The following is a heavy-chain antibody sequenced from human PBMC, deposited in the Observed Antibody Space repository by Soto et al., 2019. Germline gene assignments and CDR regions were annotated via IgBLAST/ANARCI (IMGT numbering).Heavy chain of an antibody. Sequence: ASVKVSCKASGYSFAGYLLHWVRQAPGQGLEWMGWINTDSGDTKYARKFQGRVTMTRDTSTSTGYMELSSLSSDDTAVYHCTRGTGFWSGYYRYYGMDVWGQGTTVTVSS. CDR1: GYSFAGYL. V-gene: IGHV1-2*02. D-gene: IGHD3-3*01. CDR3: TRGTGFWSGYYRYYGMDV. J-gene: IGHJ6*02. CDR2: INTDSGDT.